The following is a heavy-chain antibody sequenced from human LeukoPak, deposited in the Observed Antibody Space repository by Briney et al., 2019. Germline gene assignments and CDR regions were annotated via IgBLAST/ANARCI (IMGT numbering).Heavy chain of an antibody. CDR3: AHTGWDLGYYFDY. Sequence: GGSLRLSCAASDFTFSTYVMNWIRQAPGKGVEWGSTMSGNGEKIFYADSVKGRFTISRDNSKNTLYLLMNSLRAEDTAVYYCAHTGWDLGYYFDYWGQGTLVTVSS. CDR1: DFTFSTYV. V-gene: IGHV3-23*01. D-gene: IGHD1-26*01. J-gene: IGHJ4*02. CDR2: MSGNGEKI.